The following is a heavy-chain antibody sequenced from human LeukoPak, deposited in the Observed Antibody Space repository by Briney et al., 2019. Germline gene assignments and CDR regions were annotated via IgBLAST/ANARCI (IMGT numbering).Heavy chain of an antibody. D-gene: IGHD3-22*01. V-gene: IGHV3-33*01. CDR2: IWYDGSNK. CDR3: ARESYDSSGYFYN. J-gene: IGHJ4*02. CDR1: GFTFSSYG. Sequence: GRSLRLSCAASGFTFSSYGMHWVRQAPGKGLEWVAVIWYDGSNKYYADPVKGRFTISRDNSKNTLYLQMNSLRDEDTAVYYCARESYDSSGYFYNWGQGTLVTVSS.